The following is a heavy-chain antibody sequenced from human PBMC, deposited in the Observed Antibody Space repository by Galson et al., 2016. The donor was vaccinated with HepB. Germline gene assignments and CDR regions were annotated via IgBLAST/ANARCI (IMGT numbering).Heavy chain of an antibody. CDR2: IYSGGST. D-gene: IGHD4-23*01. V-gene: IGHV3-53*01. CDR3: ARDGNHGYDMDY. CDR1: GFTVSSRY. J-gene: IGHJ4*02. Sequence: SLRLSCAAAGFTVSSRYMSWVRQAPGKGLEWVSVIYSGGSTYYADSVKGRFTISRDNAKNSLYLQMNSLRDEDTAIYFCARDGNHGYDMDYWGQGTLVAVSS.